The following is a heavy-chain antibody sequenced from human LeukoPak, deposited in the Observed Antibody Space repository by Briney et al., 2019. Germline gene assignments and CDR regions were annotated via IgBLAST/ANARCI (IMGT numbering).Heavy chain of an antibody. CDR1: GGSISSGGYY. J-gene: IGHJ6*03. V-gene: IGHV4-30-2*02. CDR3: ARSQARNSWYGYYMDV. CDR2: IYHSGST. D-gene: IGHD6-13*01. Sequence: PSQTLSLTCTVSGGSISSGGYYWSWIRQPPGKGLEWIGYIYHSGSTYYNPSLKSRIIISVDTSKDQFSLKLSSVTAANTAVYYCARSQARNSWYGYYMDVWGKGTTVTVSS.